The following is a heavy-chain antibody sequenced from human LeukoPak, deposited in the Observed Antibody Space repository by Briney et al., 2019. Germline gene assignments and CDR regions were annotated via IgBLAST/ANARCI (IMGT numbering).Heavy chain of an antibody. CDR2: ISSSSSYI. D-gene: IGHD3/OR15-3a*01. CDR1: GFTFSSYW. CDR3: ARQTGSGLFILP. J-gene: IGHJ4*02. V-gene: IGHV3-21*01. Sequence: PGGSLRLSCAASGFTFSSYWMSWVRQAPGKGLEWVSSISSSSSYIYYADSVKGRFTISRDNAKNSLYLQMNSLRAEGTAVYYCARQTGSGLFILPGGQGTLVTVSS.